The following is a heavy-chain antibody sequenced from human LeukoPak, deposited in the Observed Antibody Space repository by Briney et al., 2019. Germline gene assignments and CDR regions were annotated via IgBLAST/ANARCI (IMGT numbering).Heavy chain of an antibody. Sequence: PGRSLRLSCAASGFTFSSYAMHWVRQAPGKALEWVAVISYDGSNKYYADSVKGRFTISRDNSKNTLYLQMNSLRAEDTAVYYCARASHYYDSSGDAFDIWGQGTMVTVSS. J-gene: IGHJ3*02. CDR1: GFTFSSYA. D-gene: IGHD3-22*01. CDR2: ISYDGSNK. CDR3: ARASHYYDSSGDAFDI. V-gene: IGHV3-30-3*01.